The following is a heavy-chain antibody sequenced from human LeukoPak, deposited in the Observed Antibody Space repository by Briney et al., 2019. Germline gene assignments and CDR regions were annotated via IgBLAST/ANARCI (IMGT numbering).Heavy chain of an antibody. CDR3: AKEANLAGYFDY. CDR2: ISGSGGST. Sequence: GGSLRLSCAASGFTFSSYAMRWVRQAPGKGLEWISSISGSGGSTNSADSVKGRFTISRDNSKNTLYLQMNSLRAEDTAAYYCAKEANLAGYFDYWGQGTLVTVSS. J-gene: IGHJ4*02. D-gene: IGHD3-10*01. V-gene: IGHV3-23*01. CDR1: GFTFSSYA.